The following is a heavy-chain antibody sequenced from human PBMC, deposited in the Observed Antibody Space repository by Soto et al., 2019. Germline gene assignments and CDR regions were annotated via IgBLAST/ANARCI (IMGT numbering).Heavy chain of an antibody. D-gene: IGHD2-2*01. Sequence: SVKVSCKASGGTFSSYTISWVRQAPGQGLEWMGRIIPILGIANYAQKFQGRVTITADKSTSTAYMELSSLRSEDTAVYYCARYCSSTSCYDAFDIWGQGTMVTVSS. CDR1: GGTFSSYT. CDR2: IIPILGIA. J-gene: IGHJ3*02. CDR3: ARYCSSTSCYDAFDI. V-gene: IGHV1-69*02.